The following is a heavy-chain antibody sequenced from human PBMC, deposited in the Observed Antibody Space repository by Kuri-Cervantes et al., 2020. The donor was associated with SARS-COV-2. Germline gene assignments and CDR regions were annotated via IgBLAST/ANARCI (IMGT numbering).Heavy chain of an antibody. D-gene: IGHD1-20*01. CDR2: ISYDGSNK. Sequence: LSLTCAASGFTFSSYAMHWVRQAPGKGLEWVAVISYDGSNKYYADSVKGRFTISRDNSKNTLYLQMNSLKTEDTAVYYCTRGPEEAHITGKPIFDYWGQGTLVTVSS. CDR1: GFTFSSYA. J-gene: IGHJ4*02. CDR3: TRGPEEAHITGKPIFDY. V-gene: IGHV3-30-3*01.